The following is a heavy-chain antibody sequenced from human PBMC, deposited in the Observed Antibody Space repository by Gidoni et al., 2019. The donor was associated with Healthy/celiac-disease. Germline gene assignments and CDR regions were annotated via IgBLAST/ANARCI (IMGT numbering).Heavy chain of an antibody. CDR3: TRVPYGDYSTTYYYYGMDV. CDR2: IRSKAYGGTT. CDR1: GFPFGDYA. Sequence: EVQLVESGGGLVQPGRSPRLSCTASGFPFGDYAMSWFRHAPGKGLEWVGFIRSKAYGGTTEYAASVKGRFTISRDDSKSIAYLQMNSLKTEDTAVYYCTRVPYGDYSTTYYYYGMDVWGQGTTVTVSS. V-gene: IGHV3-49*03. J-gene: IGHJ6*02. D-gene: IGHD4-17*01.